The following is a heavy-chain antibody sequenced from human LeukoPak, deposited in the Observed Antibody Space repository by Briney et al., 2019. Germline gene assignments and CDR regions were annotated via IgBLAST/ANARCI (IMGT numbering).Heavy chain of an antibody. CDR1: GFSFWDYY. V-gene: IGHV3-72*01. J-gene: IGHJ4*02. D-gene: IGHD3-22*01. CDR2: IRNKANSYTT. Sequence: GGSLILSCLASGFSFWDYYMDWVRQAPGKGLGWVGRIRNKANSYTTENGASVKGRFTISRDDSKNSLYLQMNSLKTEDTAVYYCTRSHSSGYGPVDYWGQGTLVTVSS. CDR3: TRSHSSGYGPVDY.